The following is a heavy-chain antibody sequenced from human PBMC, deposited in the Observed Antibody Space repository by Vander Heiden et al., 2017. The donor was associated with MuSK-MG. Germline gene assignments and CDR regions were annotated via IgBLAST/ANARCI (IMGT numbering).Heavy chain of an antibody. D-gene: IGHD5-18*01. Sequence: EVQLVESGGGLVQPGGSLSLSCAASGFTFSSYSMNWVRQAPGKGLEWVSYIGSSSTTIYYADSAKGRFTISRDNAKNSLYLQMNSLRAEDTAVYYCARGGFGFHFDSWGQGMLVTVSS. CDR2: IGSSSTTI. V-gene: IGHV3-48*04. CDR1: GFTFSSYS. J-gene: IGHJ4*02. CDR3: ARGGFGFHFDS.